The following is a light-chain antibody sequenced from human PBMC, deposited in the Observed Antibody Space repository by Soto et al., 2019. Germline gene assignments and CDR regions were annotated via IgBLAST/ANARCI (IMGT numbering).Light chain of an antibody. CDR1: QSVSSK. J-gene: IGKJ4*01. V-gene: IGKV3-15*01. CDR2: GAS. Sequence: EIVMTQSPATLSVSPGERATLSCRASQSVSSKLAWYQQKPGQAPRLLIYGASTRATGIPARFSGSGSGTEFTLTISSLQSEAFAVYYCQQYNNWPLTFGGGTKVEIK. CDR3: QQYNNWPLT.